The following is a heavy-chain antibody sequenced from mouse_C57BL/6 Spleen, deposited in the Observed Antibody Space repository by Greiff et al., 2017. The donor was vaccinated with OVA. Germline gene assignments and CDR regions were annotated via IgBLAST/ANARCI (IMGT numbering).Heavy chain of an antibody. V-gene: IGHV1-69*01. CDR1: GYTFTSYW. D-gene: IGHD2-1*01. CDR2: IDPSDSYT. J-gene: IGHJ1*03. Sequence: QVQLQQPGAELVMPGASVKLSCKASGYTFTSYWMHWVKQRPGQGLEWIGEIDPSDSYTNYNQKFKGKSTLTVDKSSSTAYMQLSSLTSEDSAVYYCARLIYGNWYFDVWGTGTTVTVSS. CDR3: ARLIYGNWYFDV.